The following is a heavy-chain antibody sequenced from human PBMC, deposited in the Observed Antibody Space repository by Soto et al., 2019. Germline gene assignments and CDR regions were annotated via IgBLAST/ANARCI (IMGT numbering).Heavy chain of an antibody. Sequence: SETLSLTCAVYGGSFSGYYWSWIRQPPGKGLEWIGEINHSGSTNYSPSLKSRVTISVDTSKNQFSLKLSSVTAADTAVYYCARGNFRGLAARPKDYYYGMDVWGQGTTVTVSS. CDR1: GGSFSGYY. D-gene: IGHD6-6*01. CDR2: INHSGST. CDR3: ARGNFRGLAARPKDYYYGMDV. V-gene: IGHV4-34*01. J-gene: IGHJ6*02.